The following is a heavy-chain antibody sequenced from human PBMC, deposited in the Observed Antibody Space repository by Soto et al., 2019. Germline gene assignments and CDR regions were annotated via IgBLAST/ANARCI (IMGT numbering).Heavy chain of an antibody. CDR2: ITSRGTTV. J-gene: IGHJ4*02. Sequence: PGGSLRLSCAASGFTFSSYSLNWVRQAPGKGLEWVSYITSRGTTVYYADSVRGRFTISRDNAKNSLYLQMNSLRDDDTAVYYCARGSSNWAYYFDFWGQGTLVTVSS. D-gene: IGHD6-13*01. V-gene: IGHV3-48*02. CDR3: ARGSSNWAYYFDF. CDR1: GFTFSSYS.